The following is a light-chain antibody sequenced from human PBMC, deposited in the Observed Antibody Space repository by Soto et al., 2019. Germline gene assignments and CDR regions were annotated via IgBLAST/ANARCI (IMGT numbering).Light chain of an antibody. CDR3: QQRRSWPPTIT. CDR1: QSVSTY. J-gene: IGKJ5*01. Sequence: DIVLSQSPASLSLSPGERATLSCRASQSVSTYLAWYQQRPGQAPRLLIYDASYRATDIPPRFSGSGSGTDFTLTINRLEPEDFAVYYCQQRRSWPPTITFGQGTRLEIK. V-gene: IGKV3-11*01. CDR2: DAS.